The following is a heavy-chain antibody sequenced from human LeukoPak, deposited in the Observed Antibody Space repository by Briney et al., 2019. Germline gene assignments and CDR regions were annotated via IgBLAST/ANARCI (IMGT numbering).Heavy chain of an antibody. CDR3: TTGYCSRTSCYYFDY. CDR1: GFTFSSYC. V-gene: IGHV3-15*01. CDR2: IKSKTDGGTT. J-gene: IGHJ4*02. Sequence: GGSLRLSCAASGFTFSSYCMNWVRQAPGKGLEGVGRIKSKTDGGTTDYAAPVKGRFTISRDDSKNTLYLQMNSLKTEDTAVYYCTTGYCSRTSCYYFDYWGQGTLVTVSS. D-gene: IGHD2-2*01.